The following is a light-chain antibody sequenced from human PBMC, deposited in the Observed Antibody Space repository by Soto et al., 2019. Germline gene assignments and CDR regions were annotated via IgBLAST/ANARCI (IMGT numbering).Light chain of an antibody. CDR2: DAS. CDR1: QSVGDS. J-gene: IGKJ4*01. V-gene: IGKV3-11*01. CDR3: QQRSNWPLT. Sequence: EIVLTQSPGTLSLFPGERATLSCRASQSVGDSLAWYQQKPGQAPRLLIYDASNRANGIPARFSGRGSATDFALTISSPEPEDFAVYYCQQRSNWPLTFGGGPKVEIK.